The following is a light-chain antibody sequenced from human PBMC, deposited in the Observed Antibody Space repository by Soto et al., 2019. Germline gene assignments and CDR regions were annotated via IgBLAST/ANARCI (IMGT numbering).Light chain of an antibody. CDR1: SSDVGAYNY. V-gene: IGLV2-14*03. CDR3: SSWTSGATYV. J-gene: IGLJ1*01. CDR2: DVN. Sequence: QSALNQPASVSGCPGQSITISCAGTSSDVGAYNYVSWYQHHPGKAPKLMIYDVNNRPSGDSNRFSGSKSGNTASLTISGLQAEDEADYYCSSWTSGATYVFGSGTKVTVL.